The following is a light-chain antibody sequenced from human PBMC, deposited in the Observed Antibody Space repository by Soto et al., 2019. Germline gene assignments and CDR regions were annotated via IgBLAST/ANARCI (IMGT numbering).Light chain of an antibody. CDR2: DTS. J-gene: IGKJ3*01. Sequence: EIVLTQSPGTLSLSPGERATLSCRASQSVDTNFLAWYQQKPGQAPRLLIYDTSTRATGIPDRFSGSGSGTDFTLTISRLEPEDFAVYYCQQYGASPFTFGPGTRVEI. CDR1: QSVDTNF. CDR3: QQYGASPFT. V-gene: IGKV3-20*01.